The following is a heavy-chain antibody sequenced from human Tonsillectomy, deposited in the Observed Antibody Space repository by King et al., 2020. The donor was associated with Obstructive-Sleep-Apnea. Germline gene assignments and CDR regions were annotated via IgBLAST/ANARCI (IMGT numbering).Heavy chain of an antibody. CDR3: GKDIAGAGMEAVDY. CDR2: ISCNSVSI. CDR1: GFTFDDYA. D-gene: IGHD6-13*01. Sequence: QLVQSGGGLVQPGRSLRLSCAASGFTFDDYAMHWVRQVPGKGLEWVSGISCNSVSIGYADSVKGGFTISRVNAKNSLYLQMNSLRVEDTALYYCGKDIAGAGMEAVDYWGQGTLVTVSS. J-gene: IGHJ4*02. V-gene: IGHV3-9*01.